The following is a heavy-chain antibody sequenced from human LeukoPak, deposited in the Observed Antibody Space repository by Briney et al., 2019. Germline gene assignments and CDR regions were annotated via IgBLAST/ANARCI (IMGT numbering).Heavy chain of an antibody. J-gene: IGHJ4*02. V-gene: IGHV3-66*02. Sequence: PGGSLRLPCAASGFTVSSNYMSWVRQAPGKGLEWVSVIYSGGSTYYADSVKGRFTISRDNSKNTLYLQMNSLRAEDTAVYYYARVSRASSGWYDYWGQGTLVTVSS. CDR2: IYSGGST. CDR3: ARVSRASSGWYDY. CDR1: GFTVSSNY. D-gene: IGHD6-19*01.